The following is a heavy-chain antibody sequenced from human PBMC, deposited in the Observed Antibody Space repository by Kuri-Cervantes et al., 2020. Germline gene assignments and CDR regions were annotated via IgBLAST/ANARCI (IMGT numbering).Heavy chain of an antibody. J-gene: IGHJ6*02. Sequence: SVKVSCKSSGGTFSSYAISWVRQAPGQGHEWMGGIIPIFGTANYAQKFQGRVTITADESTSTAYMELSSLRSEDTAVYYCARATYCTNGVCYSLGGFYYGMDVWGQGTTVTVSS. CDR2: IIPIFGTA. V-gene: IGHV1-69*13. CDR1: GGTFSSYA. CDR3: ARATYCTNGVCYSLGGFYYGMDV. D-gene: IGHD2-8*01.